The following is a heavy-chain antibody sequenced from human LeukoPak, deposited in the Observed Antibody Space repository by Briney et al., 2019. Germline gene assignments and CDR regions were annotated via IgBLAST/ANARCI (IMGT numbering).Heavy chain of an antibody. J-gene: IGHJ4*02. CDR3: ARAIAYYDSSGYLRFGGFDY. CDR2: IIPIFGTA. CDR1: GGTFSSYA. Sequence: SVKVSCKASGGTFSSYAISWVRQAPGQGLEWMGGIIPIFGTANYAQKFQGRVTITADESTSTAYMELSSLRSEDTAVYYCARAIAYYDSSGYLRFGGFDYWGQGTLVTVSS. V-gene: IGHV1-69*13. D-gene: IGHD3-22*01.